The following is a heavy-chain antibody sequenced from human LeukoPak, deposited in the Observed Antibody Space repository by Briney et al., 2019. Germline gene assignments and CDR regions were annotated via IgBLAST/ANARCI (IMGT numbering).Heavy chain of an antibody. Sequence: SETLSLTCTVSVGSISPYYGSWIRQPAGKGLEWIGRIYTSGSTNYNPSLKSRVTMSVDMSKNQFSLKVRSVTAADTAVYYCARGLYGDYGAMDVWGKGTTVIVSA. CDR1: VGSISPYY. CDR3: ARGLYGDYGAMDV. V-gene: IGHV4-4*07. CDR2: IYTSGST. J-gene: IGHJ6*04. D-gene: IGHD4-17*01.